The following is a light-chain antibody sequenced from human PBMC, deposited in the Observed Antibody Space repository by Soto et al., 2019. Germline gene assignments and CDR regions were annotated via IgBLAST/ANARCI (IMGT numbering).Light chain of an antibody. CDR2: GAS. CDR1: QSVSSN. CDR3: QQYDTWPRT. Sequence: EIVMTQSPASLSVPPGERATLSCRASQSVSSNFAWYLQKPGQAPRLLIYGASTRATAVPARFTASGSGTEFTLTISSLQSDDFGVYYCQQYDTWPRTFGQWTKVEIK. J-gene: IGKJ1*01. V-gene: IGKV3-15*01.